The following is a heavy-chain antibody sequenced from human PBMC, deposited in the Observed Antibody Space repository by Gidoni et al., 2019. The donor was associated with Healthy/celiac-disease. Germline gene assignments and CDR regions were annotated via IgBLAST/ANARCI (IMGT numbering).Heavy chain of an antibody. J-gene: IGHJ4*02. CDR3: AKLAESEQLAMYYFDS. D-gene: IGHD6-6*01. CDR2: ISGSGGST. CDR1: RFPFSGYA. V-gene: IGHV3-23*01. Sequence: EGQRLVAWRGLGQPGGSRKLSCAASRFPFSGYAMSWVRQAPGKGLEWASAISGSGGSTYDADSVKGRFPISRANSKHTLYLQMHSLRAEDTAVYYCAKLAESEQLAMYYFDSWGQGTLVTVSS.